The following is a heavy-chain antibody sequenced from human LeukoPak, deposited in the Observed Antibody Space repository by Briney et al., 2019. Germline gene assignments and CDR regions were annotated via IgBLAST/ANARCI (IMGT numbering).Heavy chain of an antibody. CDR2: ISGSGGST. D-gene: IGHD3-3*01. J-gene: IGHJ5*02. CDR3: AKESYSDFWSGYEVNWFDP. CDR1: GFTFSSYA. V-gene: IGHV3-23*01. Sequence: GGSLRLSCAASGFTFSSYAMSWVRQAPGKGLEWVSAISGSGGSTYYADSVKGRFTISRDNSKNTLYLQMNSLRAEDTAVYYCAKESYSDFWSGYEVNWFDPWGQGTLATVSS.